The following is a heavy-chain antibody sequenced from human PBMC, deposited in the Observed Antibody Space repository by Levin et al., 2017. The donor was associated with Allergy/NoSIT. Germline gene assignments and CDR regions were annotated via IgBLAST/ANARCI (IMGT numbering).Heavy chain of an antibody. J-gene: IGHJ4*02. V-gene: IGHV3-23*01. D-gene: IGHD6-19*01. CDR2: IRDNARKT. CDR3: VPGIAVTGSPTDY. CDR1: GFTFTSYD. Sequence: QPGGSLRLSCAASGFTFTSYDMSWVRQAPGKGLEWVSAIRDNARKTFYADSVKGRFTISRDNSKNTVSLQMNSLRAEDTAIYYCVPGIAVTGSPTDYWGQGTLVTVSS.